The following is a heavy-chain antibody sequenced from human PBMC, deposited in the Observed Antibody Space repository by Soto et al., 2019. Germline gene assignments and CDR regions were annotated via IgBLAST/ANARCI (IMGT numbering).Heavy chain of an antibody. D-gene: IGHD3-9*01. Sequence: PGVSLRLSCAASGVTFSSYWMSWVRQAQGKGLEWVANIKQDGSEKYYVDSVKGRFTISRDNAKNSLYLQMNSLRAEDTAVYYCASCHDWPHYWGQGPPVTVSS. CDR2: IKQDGSEK. CDR3: ASCHDWPHY. J-gene: IGHJ4*02. CDR1: GVTFSSYW. V-gene: IGHV3-7*01.